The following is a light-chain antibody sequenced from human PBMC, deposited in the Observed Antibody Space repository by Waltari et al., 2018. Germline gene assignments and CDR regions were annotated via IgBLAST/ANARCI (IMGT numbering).Light chain of an antibody. Sequence: QSALTQPASVSGSPGQPTTISCTGTSRYVGGYNYVPWYQQHPGKAPKLMIYDVSNRPSGVSNRFSGSKSGNTASLTISGLQAEDEADYYCSSYTSSSTVVFGGGTKLTVL. CDR1: SRYVGGYNY. V-gene: IGLV2-14*03. CDR2: DVS. CDR3: SSYTSSSTVV. J-gene: IGLJ2*01.